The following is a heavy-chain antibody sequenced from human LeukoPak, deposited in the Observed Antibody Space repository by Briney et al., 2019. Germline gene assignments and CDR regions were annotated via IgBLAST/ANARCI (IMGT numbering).Heavy chain of an antibody. CDR1: XXXXX. CDR2: INHSGST. Sequence: XXXXXXIWIXXXPGKGLEWIGEINHSGSTNYNPSLKSRVTISVDASKNQFSLKLSSVTAADTAVYYCARGAVPAAILAYFDYWGQGTLVTVSS. J-gene: IGHJ4*02. D-gene: IGHD2-2*01. V-gene: IGHV4-34*01. CDR3: ARGAVPAAILAYFDY.